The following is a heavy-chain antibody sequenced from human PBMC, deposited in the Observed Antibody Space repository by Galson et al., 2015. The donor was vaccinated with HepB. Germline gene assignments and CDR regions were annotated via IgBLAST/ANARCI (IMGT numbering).Heavy chain of an antibody. Sequence: SVKVSCKASKYTFTGYYIHWVRQAPGQGLEWMGRINPNNGGTDYAQKFPGRVTMTRDTSISQAYMELSRLTSDDTAVFYCARDKGCTSASCHSQFFDYRCQGTLVTVSS. CDR3: ARDKGCTSASCHSQFFDY. J-gene: IGHJ4*02. V-gene: IGHV1-2*06. CDR2: INPNNGGT. D-gene: IGHD2-8*01. CDR1: KYTFTGYY.